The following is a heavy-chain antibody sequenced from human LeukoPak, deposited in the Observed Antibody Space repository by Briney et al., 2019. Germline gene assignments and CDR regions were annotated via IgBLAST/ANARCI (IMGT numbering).Heavy chain of an antibody. V-gene: IGHV4-34*01. CDR1: GGSFSGYY. CDR2: MNHSGST. D-gene: IGHD4-11*01. CDR3: ARDSGGTVIFDY. J-gene: IGHJ4*02. Sequence: SETLSLTCAVYGGSFSGYYWSWIRQPPGKGLEGIGEMNHSGSTNYNPSLKSRVSISVDTSKNQFSLKLNSVTAADTAVDYCARDSGGTVIFDYWGQGTLVTV.